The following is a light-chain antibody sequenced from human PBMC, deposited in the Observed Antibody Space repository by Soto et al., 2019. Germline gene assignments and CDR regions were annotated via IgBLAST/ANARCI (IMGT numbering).Light chain of an antibody. CDR1: HSITSW. CDR2: KAS. Sequence: DIQMTQSPSTLSASVGDRVTITSRASHSITSWLAWYQQKPGKAPKLLIYKASSLESGVPSRFSGSGSGTEFTLTISSLQPDDFATYYCQQYNSYPFTFGPGTKVDIK. V-gene: IGKV1-5*03. CDR3: QQYNSYPFT. J-gene: IGKJ3*01.